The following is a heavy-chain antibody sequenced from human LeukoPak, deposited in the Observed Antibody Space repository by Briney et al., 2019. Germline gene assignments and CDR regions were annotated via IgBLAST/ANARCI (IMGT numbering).Heavy chain of an antibody. D-gene: IGHD3-22*01. CDR1: GYIFTSYW. V-gene: IGHV5-51*01. Sequence: GESLKISCKGSGYIFTSYWIGWVRQMPGKGLEWMGIIYPGDSDTRYSPSFQGQVTISADKSISTAYLQWSSLKASDTAMYYCARRVGHYYDSSGYRYYFDYWGQGTLVTVSS. CDR3: ARRVGHYYDSSGYRYYFDY. J-gene: IGHJ4*02. CDR2: IYPGDSDT.